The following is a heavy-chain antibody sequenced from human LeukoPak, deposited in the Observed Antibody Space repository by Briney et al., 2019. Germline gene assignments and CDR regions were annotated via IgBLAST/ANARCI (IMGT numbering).Heavy chain of an antibody. CDR2: ISAYNGNT. Sequence: ASVKVSCKASGYTFTSYGISWVRQAPGQGLEWMGWISAYNGNTNYAQKLQGRVTMTTDTSTSTAYMELRSLRSDDTAVYYCARGFMGGWWTTVTKTYYYGMDVWGQGTTVTVSS. J-gene: IGHJ6*02. D-gene: IGHD4-17*01. CDR3: ARGFMGGWWTTVTKTYYYGMDV. CDR1: GYTFTSYG. V-gene: IGHV1-18*01.